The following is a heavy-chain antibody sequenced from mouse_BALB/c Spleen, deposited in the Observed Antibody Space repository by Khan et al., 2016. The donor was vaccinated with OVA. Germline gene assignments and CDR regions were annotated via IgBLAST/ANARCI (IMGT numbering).Heavy chain of an antibody. CDR1: GYTFTDYN. CDR2: FFPNSGGS. CDR3: VRSGYGSFAF. V-gene: IGHV1S29*02. D-gene: IGHD1-2*01. Sequence: IQLVQSGPEVVKPGASVRISCKASGYTFTDYNMDWVKQRHEKSLEWIGYFFPNSGGSGYNQKFKTKATLTVDISSSTAYMDLRSLTSEDSAVYYCVRSGYGSFAFWGQGTLVTVS. J-gene: IGHJ3*01.